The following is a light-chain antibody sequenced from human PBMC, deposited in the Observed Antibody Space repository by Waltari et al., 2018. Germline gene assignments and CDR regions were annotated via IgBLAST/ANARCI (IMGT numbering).Light chain of an antibody. V-gene: IGLV1-47*01. J-gene: IGLJ1*01. CDR2: RNN. CDR1: SSNPGSYY. Sequence: QSVLTQPPSASETPGQRVIISCSGRSSNPGSYYLYWYQPPGTAPKLLIYRNNQRPSGVPDRFSASKSGTSASLAISGLRSEDEAVYYCASWDDSHYVFGTGTQVTVL. CDR3: ASWDDSHYV.